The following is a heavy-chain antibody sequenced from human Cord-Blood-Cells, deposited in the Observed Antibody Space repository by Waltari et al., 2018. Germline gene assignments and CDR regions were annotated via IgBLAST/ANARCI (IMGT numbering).Heavy chain of an antibody. CDR1: GGSFSGYY. D-gene: IGHD6-6*01. J-gene: IGHJ5*02. V-gene: IGHV4-34*01. Sequence: QVQLQQWGAGLLKPSETLSLTCAVYGGSFSGYYWTWIRKPPGTGLEWIGEINHSGSTNYTPSLKSRVTISVDTSKNQFSLKLSSVTAADTAVYYCARPMKYSSSSLSPWFDPWGQGTLVTVSS. CDR3: ARPMKYSSSSLSPWFDP. CDR2: INHSGST.